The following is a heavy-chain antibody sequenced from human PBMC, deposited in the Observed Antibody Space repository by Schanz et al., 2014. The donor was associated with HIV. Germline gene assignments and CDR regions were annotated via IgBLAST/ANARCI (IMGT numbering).Heavy chain of an antibody. Sequence: QVQLVQSGAAVKKPGASVKVSCKASGYTFIGYYMHWVRQAPGQGLEWMGWINPDNAGRNYAQKFQGRVPMTRDTSISTAFRELSRLRSDDTAVYYCATCRCDGELSLLRYWGQGTLVTVSS. V-gene: IGHV1-2*02. CDR2: INPDNAGR. J-gene: IGHJ4*02. CDR1: GYTFIGYY. CDR3: ATCRCDGELSLLRY. D-gene: IGHD3-16*02.